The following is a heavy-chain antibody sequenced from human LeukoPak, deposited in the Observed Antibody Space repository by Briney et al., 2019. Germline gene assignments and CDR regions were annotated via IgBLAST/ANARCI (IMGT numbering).Heavy chain of an antibody. CDR2: IKKKSDGGTT. CDR3: TTVQQWLAQALGY. CDR1: GFTFSSYG. V-gene: IGHV3-15*01. D-gene: IGHD6-19*01. J-gene: IGHJ4*02. Sequence: GRSLRLSCAASGFTFSSYGMHWVRRAPGKGLEWVGHIKKKSDGGTTDYAAPVKGRFTISRDDSKDTLYLQMNSLKTEDTAVYYCTTVQQWLAQALGYWGQGTLVTVSS.